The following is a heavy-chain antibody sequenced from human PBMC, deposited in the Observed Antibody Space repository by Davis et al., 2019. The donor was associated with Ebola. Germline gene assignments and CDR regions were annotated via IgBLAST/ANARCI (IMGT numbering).Heavy chain of an antibody. CDR2: IKQDGSET. CDR1: GFTFSSDW. D-gene: IGHD6-19*01. V-gene: IGHV3-7*01. CDR3: ARDLVVAVAGAMTYYYYDMDV. Sequence: GGSLRLSCAASGFTFSSDWMSWVRQAPGKGLEWVADIKQDGSETYYVDSVKGRFTISRDNAKNSLYLQMNSLRAEDTAVYYCARDLVVAVAGAMTYYYYDMDVWGQGTTVTVSS. J-gene: IGHJ6*02.